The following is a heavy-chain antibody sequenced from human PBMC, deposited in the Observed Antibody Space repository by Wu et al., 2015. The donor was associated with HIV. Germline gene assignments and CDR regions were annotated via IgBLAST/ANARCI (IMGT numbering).Heavy chain of an antibody. D-gene: IGHD3-16*01. V-gene: IGHV1-69*06. CDR2: IIPLTGTS. CDR1: QNTFSDYY. Sequence: QVQLVQSGPEIKRPRTSVKVSCRSRQNTFSDYYIHWVRQAPGQGLEWMGRIIPLTGTSIFAQNFQGRVTLSADKPTATVYMELSGLRSEDTAVYYCARGSIKDMTIASLYYYVMDVWGQGTTVTVSS. J-gene: IGHJ6*02. CDR3: ARGSIKDMTIASLYYYVMDV.